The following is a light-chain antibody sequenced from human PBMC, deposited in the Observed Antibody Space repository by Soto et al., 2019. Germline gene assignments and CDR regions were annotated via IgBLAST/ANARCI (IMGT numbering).Light chain of an antibody. CDR1: SSDVGGYNY. J-gene: IGLJ2*01. V-gene: IGLV2-11*01. CDR2: DVD. CDR3: CSYAGMYTYVL. Sequence: QSVLTQPSSVSGSPGQSVTISCTGTSSDVGGYNYVSWYQHHPGKAPKFIIYDVDRRPSGVPDRFSGSKSGNTASLTISGLQAEDEADYYCCSYAGMYTYVLFGGGTKLTVL.